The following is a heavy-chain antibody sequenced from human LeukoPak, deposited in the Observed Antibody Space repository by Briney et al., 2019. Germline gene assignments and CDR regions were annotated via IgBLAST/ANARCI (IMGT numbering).Heavy chain of an antibody. CDR3: ARIMQTPWGMDV. D-gene: IGHD4-23*01. CDR2: IYYSGTT. V-gene: IGHV4-59*01. CDR1: GGSISSYY. Sequence: SETLSLTCTVSGGSISSYYWSWIRQPPGKGLEYIGYIYYSGTTDYNPSLKSRVTISVDTSKNQFSLKVTSVSAADTAVYYCARIMQTPWGMDVWGQGTTVTVSS. J-gene: IGHJ6*02.